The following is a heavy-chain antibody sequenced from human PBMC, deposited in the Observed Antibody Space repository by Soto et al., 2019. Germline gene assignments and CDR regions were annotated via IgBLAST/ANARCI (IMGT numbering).Heavy chain of an antibody. CDR3: ARDRGGPSRFDP. D-gene: IGHD6-25*01. V-gene: IGHV1-46*01. CDR1: VHTFTSYY. Sequence: ASVRVSCKASVHTFTSYYMHWVRQAPGQGLEWMGIINPSGRSTSYAQKFQGRVTMTRDTSTSTVYMELSSLRSEDTAVYYCARDRGGPSRFDPWGQGTLVTVSS. CDR2: INPSGRST. J-gene: IGHJ5*02.